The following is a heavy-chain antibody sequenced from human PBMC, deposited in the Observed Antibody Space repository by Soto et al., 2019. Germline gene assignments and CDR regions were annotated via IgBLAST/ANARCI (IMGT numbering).Heavy chain of an antibody. D-gene: IGHD3-10*01. CDR3: ARGLIIWLGGLTRRAGYFYYVAV. V-gene: IGHV4-34*01. Sequence: QVQLQQWGAGLLKPSETLSLTCAVYGGSLSGYQWSWIRQTPGKGLEWIGEINDSGNINYNPSLKSRVSILLVTLRKPICLKLSAVTAAASAVHYCARGLIIWLGGLTRRAGYFYYVAVWGKGTTVTGSS. J-gene: IGHJ6*03. CDR2: INDSGNI. CDR1: GGSLSGYQ.